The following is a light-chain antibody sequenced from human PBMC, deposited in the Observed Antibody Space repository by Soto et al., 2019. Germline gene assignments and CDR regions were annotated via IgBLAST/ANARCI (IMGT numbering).Light chain of an antibody. CDR3: QQYGSSPRT. V-gene: IGKV3-20*01. Sequence: EIVLTQSPGTLSLSPGERATLSCRASQSVSSSYFAWYQQKPGQAPRLLIYAASTRATGIPDRFSGSGSGTDFTLTISRLEPADCAVYYCQQYGSSPRTFGQGTKVEIK. J-gene: IGKJ1*01. CDR2: AAS. CDR1: QSVSSSY.